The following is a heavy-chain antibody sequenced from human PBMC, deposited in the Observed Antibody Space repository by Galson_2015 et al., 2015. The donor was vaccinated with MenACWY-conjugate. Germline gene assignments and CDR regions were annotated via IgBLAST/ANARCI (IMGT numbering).Heavy chain of an antibody. CDR3: AKYSGARSLGE. D-gene: IGHD5-12*01. J-gene: IGHJ4*02. CDR1: GFTFSSYA. V-gene: IGHV3-23*01. Sequence: SLRLSCAASGFTFSSYAMTWVRQAPGKGLEWVSTISDSGRFTYYADSVKGRFTISRDNSKNALFLQMNNVRADDTASYYCAKYSGARSLGEWGQGTLVTVSS. CDR2: ISDSGRFT.